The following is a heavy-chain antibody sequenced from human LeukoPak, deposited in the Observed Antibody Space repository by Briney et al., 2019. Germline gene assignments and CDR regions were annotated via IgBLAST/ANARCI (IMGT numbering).Heavy chain of an antibody. Sequence: GESLRLSCTASGFIFSNFGVNWVRQAPGKGLEWVSCMDRHSDIYYADSVKRRFTISRDNARNSVYLHMNSLTVADSGVYYCVGDPATNSYQYYQYWGQRALVTVSS. D-gene: IGHD5-18*01. J-gene: IGHJ4*02. CDR1: GFIFSNFG. CDR3: VGDPATNSYQYYQY. CDR2: MDRHSDI. V-gene: IGHV3-21*01.